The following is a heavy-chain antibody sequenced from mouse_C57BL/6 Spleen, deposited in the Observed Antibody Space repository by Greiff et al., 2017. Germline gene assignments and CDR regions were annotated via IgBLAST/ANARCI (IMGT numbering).Heavy chain of an antibody. Sequence: VQLQQSGPELVKPGASVKISCKASGYTFTDYYMDWVKQSPGQSLEWIGNIYPNNGGTIYNPKFKGKATLTVDTSSSPAYMQRRSLTSEDTAVXYCARWSDGGYFDVWGTGTTVTVSS. D-gene: IGHD2-13*01. V-gene: IGHV1-18*01. CDR1: GYTFTDYY. CDR3: ARWSDGGYFDV. CDR2: IYPNNGGT. J-gene: IGHJ1*03.